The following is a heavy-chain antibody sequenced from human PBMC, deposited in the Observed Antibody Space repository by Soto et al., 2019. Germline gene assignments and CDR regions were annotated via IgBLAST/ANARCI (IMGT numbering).Heavy chain of an antibody. Sequence: QLHLVQSGAVVKKPGASVTVSCSASGYPVTAYYMHWVRQAPGRGLEWMGGINPATGAAKYTQTFQGRVTMNRETSTRTVFMELSGLTSEDTAGFYCARGGGVGVAGSAAFDMWGQGTLVTVSS. CDR1: GYPVTAYY. V-gene: IGHV1-2*02. CDR2: INPATGAA. D-gene: IGHD3-3*01. J-gene: IGHJ3*02. CDR3: ARGGGVGVAGSAAFDM.